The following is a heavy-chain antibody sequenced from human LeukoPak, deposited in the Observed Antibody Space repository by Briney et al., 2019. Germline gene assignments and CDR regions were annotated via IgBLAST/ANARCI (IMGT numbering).Heavy chain of an antibody. CDR2: IYTSGST. J-gene: IGHJ5*02. Sequence: PSETLSLTCTVSGGSISSYYWSWIRQPAGKGLEWIERIYTSGSTNYNPSLKSRVTISVDTSKNQFSLKLSSVTAADTAVYYCAREIETMVRGGVVRWFDPWGQGTLVTVSS. CDR3: AREIETMVRGGVVRWFDP. D-gene: IGHD3-10*01. CDR1: GGSISSYY. V-gene: IGHV4-4*07.